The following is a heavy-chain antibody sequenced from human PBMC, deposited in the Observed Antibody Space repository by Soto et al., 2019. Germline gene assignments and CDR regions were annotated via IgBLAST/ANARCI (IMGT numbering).Heavy chain of an antibody. Sequence: EVQLVESGGGLVQPGGSLRLSCAASGFTFSSYWMSWVRQAPGKGLEWVANIKEDGSQKNYVDSVKGRFTISRDNAKKSLYLQMNSLRAEDTAVYYCARHDYYDSSGSYDGMDVWGQGTAVTVSS. CDR1: GFTFSSYW. CDR3: ARHDYYDSSGSYDGMDV. J-gene: IGHJ6*02. D-gene: IGHD3-22*01. CDR2: IKEDGSQK. V-gene: IGHV3-7*04.